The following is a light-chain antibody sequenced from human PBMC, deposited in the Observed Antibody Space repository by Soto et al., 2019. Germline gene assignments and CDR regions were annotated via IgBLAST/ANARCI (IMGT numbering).Light chain of an antibody. Sequence: DIQMTQSPSSLSASVGDIVTITCQASQDISNYLNWFQQKPGKAPKLLIYDASNLETGVPSRFSGSGAGTDLTFTISSLQPEDIATYYCHQYDNLPFTFGPGTKVDIK. J-gene: IGKJ3*01. CDR2: DAS. CDR1: QDISNY. V-gene: IGKV1-33*01. CDR3: HQYDNLPFT.